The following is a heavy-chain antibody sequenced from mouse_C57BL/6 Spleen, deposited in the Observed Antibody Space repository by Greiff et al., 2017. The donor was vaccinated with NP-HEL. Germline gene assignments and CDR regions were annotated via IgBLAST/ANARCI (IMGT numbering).Heavy chain of an antibody. D-gene: IGHD1-1*01. Sequence: EVQLVESGGGLVKPGGSLKLSCAASGFTFSDYGMHWVRQAPEKGLEWVAYISSGSSTIYYADTVKGRFTISRDNAKNTLFLQMTSLRSEDTAMYYIARRFHYYGSSYRDYYAMDYWGQGTSVTVSS. V-gene: IGHV5-17*01. CDR3: ARRFHYYGSSYRDYYAMDY. CDR1: GFTFSDYG. J-gene: IGHJ4*01. CDR2: ISSGSSTI.